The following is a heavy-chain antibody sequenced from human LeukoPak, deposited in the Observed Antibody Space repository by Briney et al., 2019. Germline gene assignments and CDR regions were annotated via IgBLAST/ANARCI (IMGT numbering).Heavy chain of an antibody. Sequence: TGGSLRLSCAASGFTFSSYAMSWVRQAPGKGLEWVGRIKSKTDGGTTDYAAPVKGRFTISRDDSKNTLYLQMNSLKTEDTAVYYCITNNGHWFDPWGQGTLVTVSS. J-gene: IGHJ5*02. CDR2: IKSKTDGGTT. CDR3: ITNNGHWFDP. V-gene: IGHV3-15*01. CDR1: GFTFSSYA. D-gene: IGHD1-14*01.